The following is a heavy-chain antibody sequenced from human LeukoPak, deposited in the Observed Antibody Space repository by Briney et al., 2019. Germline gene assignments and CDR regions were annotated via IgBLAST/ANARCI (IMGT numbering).Heavy chain of an antibody. Sequence: ASVKVSCKASGYTFTSYGISWVRQAPGQGLEWMGWISAYNGNTNYAQKLQGRVTMTTDTSTSTAYMELRSLRSDDTAVYYCARVVRGHYYYYMDVWGKGTTVTISS. V-gene: IGHV1-18*01. J-gene: IGHJ6*03. CDR2: ISAYNGNT. CDR3: ARVVRGHYYYYMDV. CDR1: GYTFTSYG. D-gene: IGHD3-10*01.